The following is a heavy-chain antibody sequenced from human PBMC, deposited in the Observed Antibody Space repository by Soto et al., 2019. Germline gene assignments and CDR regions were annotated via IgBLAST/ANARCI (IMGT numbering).Heavy chain of an antibody. V-gene: IGHV3-23*01. CDR3: AHPRGYGVFDAYDI. D-gene: IGHD4-17*01. J-gene: IGHJ3*02. CDR2: PTPSGGET. CDR1: GFTFSTYA. Sequence: PGGSLRLSCVAPGFTFSTYAMSWVRQAPGKGLEWVSAPTPSGGETYYADSVKGRFTISRDNSMNALYLQMNSLRIEDTAVYYCAHPRGYGVFDAYDIWGQGTMVTVSS.